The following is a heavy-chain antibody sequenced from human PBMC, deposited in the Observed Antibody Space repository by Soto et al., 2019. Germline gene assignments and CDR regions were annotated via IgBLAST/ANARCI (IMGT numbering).Heavy chain of an antibody. J-gene: IGHJ3*02. Sequence: QVQLQQWGAGLLKPSETLSLTCAVYGGSFSGYYWSWIRQPPGKGLEWIGEINHSGSTNYNPSLKSRVTISVDTSKNQVSLKLSSVTAADTAVYYCARTKNRYCSGGSCSLMGAFDIWGQGTMVTVSS. V-gene: IGHV4-34*01. CDR2: INHSGST. CDR3: ARTKNRYCSGGSCSLMGAFDI. D-gene: IGHD2-15*01. CDR1: GGSFSGYY.